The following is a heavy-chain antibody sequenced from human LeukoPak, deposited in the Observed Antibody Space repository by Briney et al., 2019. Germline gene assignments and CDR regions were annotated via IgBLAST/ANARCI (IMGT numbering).Heavy chain of an antibody. CDR1: GGSISSSSDY. D-gene: IGHD1-1*01. V-gene: IGHV4-39*01. Sequence: SETLSLTCTVSGGSISSSSDYWGWIRQAPGKGLEWIGSIYYHENTYYDSSLKSRVTISVDTSKNQFSLKLNSVTAADTAVYFCARRAYSAAYWKHFDYWGQGTLVTVSS. J-gene: IGHJ4*02. CDR2: IYYHENT. CDR3: ARRAYSAAYWKHFDY.